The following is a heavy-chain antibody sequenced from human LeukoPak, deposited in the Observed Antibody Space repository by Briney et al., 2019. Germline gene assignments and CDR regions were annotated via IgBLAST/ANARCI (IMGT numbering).Heavy chain of an antibody. J-gene: IGHJ4*02. CDR1: GFSLSTSGMG. CDR2: IYWNDDK. D-gene: IGHD2-2*01. Sequence: SGPTLVKPTQTLTLTCTFSGFSLSTSGMGVGWIRQPPGKALEWLALIYWNDDKRYSPSLKSRLTITKDTSKNQVVLTMTNMDPVDTATYYCAHRWLVVPAAIGFDYWGQGTLVTVSS. CDR3: AHRWLVVPAAIGFDY. V-gene: IGHV2-5*01.